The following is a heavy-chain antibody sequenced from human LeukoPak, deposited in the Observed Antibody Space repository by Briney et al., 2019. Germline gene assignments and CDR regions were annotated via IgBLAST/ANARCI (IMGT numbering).Heavy chain of an antibody. J-gene: IGHJ5*02. V-gene: IGHV3-23*01. D-gene: IGHD3-3*01. CDR3: AKDAEDDFGPDWFDP. CDR2: TSGSGGST. Sequence: GGSLRLSCAASGFTFSSYAMSWVRQAPGKGLEWVSATSGSGGSTYYADSVKGRFTISRDNSKNTLYLQMNSLRAEDTAVYYCAKDAEDDFGPDWFDPWGQGTLVTVSS. CDR1: GFTFSSYA.